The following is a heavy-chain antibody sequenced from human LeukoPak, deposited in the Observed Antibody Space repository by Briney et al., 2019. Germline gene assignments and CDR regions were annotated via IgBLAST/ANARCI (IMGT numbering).Heavy chain of an antibody. CDR3: ARGGYYDSSGPNWFDP. V-gene: IGHV3-48*03. D-gene: IGHD3-22*01. Sequence: GGSLRLSCAASGFTFSSYEMNWVRQAPGKGLEWVSYISSSGSTIYYADSVKGRFTISRDSAKNSLYLQMNSLRAEDTAVYYCARGGYYDSSGPNWFDPWGQGTLVTVSS. CDR2: ISSSGSTI. CDR1: GFTFSSYE. J-gene: IGHJ5*02.